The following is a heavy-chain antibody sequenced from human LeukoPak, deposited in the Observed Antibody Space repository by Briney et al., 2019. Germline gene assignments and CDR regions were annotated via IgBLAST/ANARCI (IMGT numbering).Heavy chain of an antibody. V-gene: IGHV1-8*01. Sequence: ASVKVSCKASGYTLTSYDINWVRQATGQGLEWMGWMNPNSGNTGYAQKFQGRVTMTRNTSISTAYMELSSLRSEDTAVYYCASAIRGRIAARPYYFDYWGQGTLVTVSS. CDR1: GYTLTSYD. CDR2: MNPNSGNT. CDR3: ASAIRGRIAARPYYFDY. D-gene: IGHD6-6*01. J-gene: IGHJ4*02.